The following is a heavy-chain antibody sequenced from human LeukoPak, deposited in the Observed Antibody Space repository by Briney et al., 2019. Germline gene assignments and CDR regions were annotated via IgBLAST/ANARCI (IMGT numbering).Heavy chain of an antibody. CDR2: VDPEDGET. CDR3: ATHLVNSNYRYYFDY. D-gene: IGHD4-11*01. CDR1: GYTFTDYY. J-gene: IGHJ4*02. V-gene: IGHV1-69-2*01. Sequence: ASVKVSCKASGYTFTDYYMHWVQQAPGKGLEWMGRVDPEDGETIYAEKFQGRVTITADTSTDTAYMKLSSLRSEDTAVYYCATHLVNSNYRYYFDYWGQGTLVTVSS.